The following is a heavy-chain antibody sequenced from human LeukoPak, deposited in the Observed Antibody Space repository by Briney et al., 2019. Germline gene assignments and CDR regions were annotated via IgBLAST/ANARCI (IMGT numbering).Heavy chain of an antibody. J-gene: IGHJ5*02. CDR2: ISYDGTNK. Sequence: GGSLRLSCAASGFTFSGYAMHWVRQAPGKGLEWVAVISYDGTNKYYADSVKGRFTISRDNSKNTLYLQMNSLRAEDTAVYYCAKDYEPLVGVHRWGDWFDPWGQGTLVTVSS. D-gene: IGHD1-26*01. CDR3: AKDYEPLVGVHRWGDWFDP. V-gene: IGHV3-30*04. CDR1: GFTFSGYA.